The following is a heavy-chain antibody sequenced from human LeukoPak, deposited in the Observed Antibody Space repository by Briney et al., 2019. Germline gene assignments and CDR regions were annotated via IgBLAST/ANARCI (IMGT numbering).Heavy chain of an antibody. D-gene: IGHD6-19*01. V-gene: IGHV3-43*02. CDR3: AKDMKGYNGGWYFNY. CDR2: ISGDGGST. J-gene: IGHJ4*02. CDR1: GFPFDDYA. Sequence: GGSLRLSCAASGFPFDDYAMHWVRQTPGKGLEWVSFISGDGGSTYYADSVKGRFTISRDNSKNSLYLQMNSLRTEDAALYYCAKDMKGYNGGWYFNYWGQGTLVTVSS.